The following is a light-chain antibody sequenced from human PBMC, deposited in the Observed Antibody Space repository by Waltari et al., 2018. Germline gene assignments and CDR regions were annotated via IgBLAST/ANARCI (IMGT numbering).Light chain of an antibody. Sequence: DIVMTQSPDSLAVSLGERATINCKSSQSLLCNYVNRSYLAWFQHKPRQPPKLLIYWASVREFGVPERFSGSGSGTDFALIISRLQAEDAAVYYCQQYFATPQTFGQGTKVEIK. CDR3: QQYFATPQT. CDR2: WAS. CDR1: QSLLCNYVNRSY. V-gene: IGKV4-1*01. J-gene: IGKJ1*01.